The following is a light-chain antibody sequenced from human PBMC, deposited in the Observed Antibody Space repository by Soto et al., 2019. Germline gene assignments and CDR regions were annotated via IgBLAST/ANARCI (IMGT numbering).Light chain of an antibody. Sequence: DIQLTQSPSFLSASIGDRVTITCRASQGISNYLAWYQQKPGKAPNLLIYTASTLQGGVPSRFSGSGSGTEFTLTISSLQPEDSATYYCQELKSYPRTFGQGTKVEI. CDR1: QGISNY. CDR2: TAS. CDR3: QELKSYPRT. J-gene: IGKJ1*01. V-gene: IGKV1-9*01.